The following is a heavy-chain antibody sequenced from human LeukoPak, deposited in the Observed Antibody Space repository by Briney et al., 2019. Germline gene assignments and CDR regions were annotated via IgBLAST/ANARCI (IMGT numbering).Heavy chain of an antibody. Sequence: SETLSLTCTVSGGSLSSYYWSWIRQPPGKGLEWIGYIYYSGSTNYNPSLKSRVTISVDTSKHQFSLKLSSVTAADTAVYYCARERNVAEPFDYWGQGTLVTVSS. J-gene: IGHJ4*02. CDR1: GGSLSSYY. CDR3: ARERNVAEPFDY. V-gene: IGHV4-59*01. D-gene: IGHD6-13*01. CDR2: IYYSGST.